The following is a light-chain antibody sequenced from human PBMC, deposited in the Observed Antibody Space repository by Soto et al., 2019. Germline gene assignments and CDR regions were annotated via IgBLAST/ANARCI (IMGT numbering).Light chain of an antibody. V-gene: IGKV3-20*01. J-gene: IGKJ1*01. CDR3: QRYDSLRK. CDR1: QSVRSNF. Sequence: EIVLTQSPVTLSLSPGERATLSCRASQSVRSNFLAWYQQKPGQAPRLLIYGASNRATGIPDRFSGSGSGTDLTLTTTRLEDEDFEMYYCQRYDSLRKFGQGTNVDIK. CDR2: GAS.